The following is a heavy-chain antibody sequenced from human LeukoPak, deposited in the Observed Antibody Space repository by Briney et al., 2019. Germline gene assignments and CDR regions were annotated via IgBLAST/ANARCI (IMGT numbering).Heavy chain of an antibody. J-gene: IGHJ4*02. CDR3: ARARGNSYGYFVY. D-gene: IGHD5-18*01. Sequence: PGGSLRLSCAASGLTLSGYWMHWVRQAPGKGLVWVSRINGDASSTNYADSVKGRFTISRDKAKSTLYLQMNSLRVEDTAVYYCARARGNSYGYFVYWGQGTLVTVAS. V-gene: IGHV3-74*01. CDR1: GLTLSGYW. CDR2: INGDASST.